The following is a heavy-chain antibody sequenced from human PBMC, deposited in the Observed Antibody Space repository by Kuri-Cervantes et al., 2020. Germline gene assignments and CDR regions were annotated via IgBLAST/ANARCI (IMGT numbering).Heavy chain of an antibody. D-gene: IGHD3-22*01. J-gene: IGHJ2*01. CDR1: GFTFSSYA. Sequence: GESLKISCAASGFTFSSYAMHWVRQAPGKGLEWVAVIWYDGSNKYYADSVEGRFTISRDNSKNTLCLQMNSLRAEDTAVYYCATTYYYDSSGYWNKRYENWYFDLWGRGTLVTVSS. CDR2: IWYDGSNK. V-gene: IGHV3-33*08. CDR3: ATTYYYDSSGYWNKRYENWYFDL.